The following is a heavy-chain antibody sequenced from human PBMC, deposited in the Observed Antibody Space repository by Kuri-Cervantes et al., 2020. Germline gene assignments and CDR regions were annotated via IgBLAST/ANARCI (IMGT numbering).Heavy chain of an antibody. Sequence: ASVKVSCKVSGYTLTELSMHWVRQAPGKGLEWMGGFDPEDGETIYAQKFQGRVTMTEDTSTDTAYMELSSLRSEDTAVYYCATNLGYCGGDRPQDWGQGTLVTVSS. V-gene: IGHV1-24*01. D-gene: IGHD2-21*02. J-gene: IGHJ4*02. CDR1: GYTLTELS. CDR3: ATNLGYCGGDRPQD. CDR2: FDPEDGET.